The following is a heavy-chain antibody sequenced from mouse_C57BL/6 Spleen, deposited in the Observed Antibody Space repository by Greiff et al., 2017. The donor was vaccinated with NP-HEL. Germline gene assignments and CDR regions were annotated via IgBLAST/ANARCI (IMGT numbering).Heavy chain of an antibody. Sequence: VKLMESGPGLVAPSQSLSITCTVSGFSLTSYAISWVRQPPGKGLEWLGVIWTGGGTNYNSALKSRLSISKDNSKSQVFLKMNSLQTDDTARYYCARRGYGSSYVGYFDVWGTGTTVTVSS. V-gene: IGHV2-9-1*01. D-gene: IGHD1-1*01. CDR3: ARRGYGSSYVGYFDV. CDR2: IWTGGGT. CDR1: GFSLTSYA. J-gene: IGHJ1*03.